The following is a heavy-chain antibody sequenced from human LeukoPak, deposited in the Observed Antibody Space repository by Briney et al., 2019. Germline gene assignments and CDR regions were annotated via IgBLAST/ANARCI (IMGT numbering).Heavy chain of an antibody. CDR3: AKLRELRAVAGPVWNWYFDL. CDR2: ISGSGGST. J-gene: IGHJ2*01. V-gene: IGHV3-23*01. Sequence: GGSLRLSCAASGFTFSSYAMSWVRQAPGKGLEWVSAISGSGGSTYYADYVKGRFTISRDNSKNTLYLQMNSLRAEDTAVYYCAKLRELRAVAGPVWNWYFDLWGRGTLVTVSS. D-gene: IGHD6-19*01. CDR1: GFTFSSYA.